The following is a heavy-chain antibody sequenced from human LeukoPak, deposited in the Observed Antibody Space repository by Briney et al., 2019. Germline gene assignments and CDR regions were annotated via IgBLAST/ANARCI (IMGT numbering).Heavy chain of an antibody. CDR3: AKDIGADGRGRATDY. D-gene: IGHD6-13*01. CDR1: GFTFSSYG. V-gene: IGHV3-30*02. J-gene: IGHJ4*02. Sequence: PGGSLRLSCAASGFTFSSYGMHWVRQAPGKGLEWVAFIRYDGSNKYYADSVKGRFTISRDNSKNTLYLQMNSLRAEDTALYYCAKDIGADGRGRATDYWGQGTLVTVSS. CDR2: IRYDGSNK.